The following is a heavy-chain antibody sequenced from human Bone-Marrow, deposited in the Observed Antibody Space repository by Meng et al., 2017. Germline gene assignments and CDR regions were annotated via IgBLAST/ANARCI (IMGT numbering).Heavy chain of an antibody. CDR1: SVSISSTNC. CDR3: ARLGPPIAAGDPFDY. D-gene: IGHD6-13*01. J-gene: IGHJ4*02. CDR2: IHQDGYT. Sequence: QVQLKESGPGLEKPSGSLSLTCAVASVSISSTNCWGWVRQPPGKGLEWIGEIHQDGYTTYSPSLKSRVTISVDKSRTQFSLKLNSVTAADTAVYYCARLGPPIAAGDPFDYRGQGTLVTVSS. V-gene: IGHV4-4*02.